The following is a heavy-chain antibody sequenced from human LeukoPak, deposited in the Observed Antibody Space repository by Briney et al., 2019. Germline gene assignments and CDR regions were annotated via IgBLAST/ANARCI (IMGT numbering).Heavy chain of an antibody. D-gene: IGHD5-18*01. CDR2: ISGSGGST. Sequence: PGGPLRLSCAASGFTFSSYAMSWVRQAPGKGLEWVSAISGSGGSTYYADSVKGRFTISRDNSKNTLYLQMNSLRAEDTAVYYCAKVNDGEEYSYYFDYWGQGTLVTVSS. CDR3: AKVNDGEEYSYYFDY. CDR1: GFTFSSYA. J-gene: IGHJ4*02. V-gene: IGHV3-23*01.